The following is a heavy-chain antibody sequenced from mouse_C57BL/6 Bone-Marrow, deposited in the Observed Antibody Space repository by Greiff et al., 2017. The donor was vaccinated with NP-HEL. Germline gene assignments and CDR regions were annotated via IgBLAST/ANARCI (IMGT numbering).Heavy chain of an antibody. CDR1: GFSLTSYG. J-gene: IGHJ4*01. CDR3: ARDYYGSSYAMDY. V-gene: IGHV2-6*03. D-gene: IGHD1-1*01. Sequence: VQLQQSGPGLVAPSQSLSITCTVSGFSLTSYGVHWVRQPPGKGLEWMVVIWSDGSTTYNSALKSRLSISKDNSKSQVFLKMNSLQTDDTAMYXCARDYYGSSYAMDYWGQGTSVTVSS. CDR2: IWSDGST.